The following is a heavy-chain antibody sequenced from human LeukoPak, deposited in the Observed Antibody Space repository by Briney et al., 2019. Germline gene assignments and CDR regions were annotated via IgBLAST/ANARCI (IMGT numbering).Heavy chain of an antibody. V-gene: IGHV3-7*01. Sequence: GGSLRLSCAASGFTFSNYWMSWVRQAPGKGLEWVAKIKEDGSEKYYVDSVKGRFTISRDNAKNSLYLQMNSLRAEDTAVYYCTRGSSVSGWGQGTLVTVSS. CDR1: GFTFSNYW. D-gene: IGHD3-10*01. J-gene: IGHJ4*02. CDR3: TRGSSVSG. CDR2: IKEDGSEK.